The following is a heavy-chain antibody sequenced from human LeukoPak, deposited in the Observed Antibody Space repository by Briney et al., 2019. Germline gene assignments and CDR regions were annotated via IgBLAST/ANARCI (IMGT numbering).Heavy chain of an antibody. CDR1: GCSISSGGFS. V-gene: IGHV4-30-2*01. J-gene: IGHJ5*02. CDR2: IYHSGST. CDR3: ARGNDYVFPYWFDP. D-gene: IGHD4-17*01. Sequence: SETLTLTCAVSGCSISSGGFSWSWIRQPPGKGLEWIGYIYHSGSTYYNPSLKSRVTISVDRSKNQFSLKLSSVTAADTAVYYCARGNDYVFPYWFDPWGQGTLVTVSS.